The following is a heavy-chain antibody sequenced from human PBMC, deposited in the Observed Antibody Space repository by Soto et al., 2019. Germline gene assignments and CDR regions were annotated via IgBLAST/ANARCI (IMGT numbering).Heavy chain of an antibody. D-gene: IGHD6-13*01. V-gene: IGHV3-64D*06. CDR2: LSSNGIGT. Sequence: PGGSLRLSCSVSGFTVSSFGMHWVRQAPGKGLEHVSTLSSNGIGTYYADSVKGRFTFSRDTSKNTLYLQMSSLRTEDTAVYYCVKDMGQAAVGIRYPYGLDVWVLGTTVTVSS. CDR1: GFTVSSFG. CDR3: VKDMGQAAVGIRYPYGLDV. J-gene: IGHJ6*02.